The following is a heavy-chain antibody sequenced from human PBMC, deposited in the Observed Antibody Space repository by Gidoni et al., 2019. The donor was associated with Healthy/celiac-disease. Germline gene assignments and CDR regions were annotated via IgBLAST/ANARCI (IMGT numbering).Heavy chain of an antibody. CDR3: ARDQKYQLLSLDY. D-gene: IGHD2-2*01. V-gene: IGHV3-33*01. Sequence: QVQLVESGGGVVQPGRSLRLSCAASAFTFSSDGMPWVRQAPGKVLEWVAVIWYDGSNKYYADSVKGRCTIARDNSKNTLYLQMNSLRAEDTAVYYCARDQKYQLLSLDYWGQGTLVTVSS. CDR2: IWYDGSNK. J-gene: IGHJ4*02. CDR1: AFTFSSDG.